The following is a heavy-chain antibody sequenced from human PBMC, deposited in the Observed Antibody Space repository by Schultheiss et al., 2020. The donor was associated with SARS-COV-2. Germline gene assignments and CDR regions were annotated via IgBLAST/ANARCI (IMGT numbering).Heavy chain of an antibody. D-gene: IGHD3-3*01. CDR3: ARGGNFRSAHYPPFDH. J-gene: IGHJ4*02. CDR1: GFTFSSYG. CDR2: ISYDGSNK. V-gene: IGHV3-30*03. Sequence: GESLKISCAASGFTFSSYGMHWVRQAPGKGLEWVAVISYDGSNKYYADSVKGRFTISRDNSKNTLYLQMNSLRAEDSAVYHCARGGNFRSAHYPPFDHWGQGALVTVSS.